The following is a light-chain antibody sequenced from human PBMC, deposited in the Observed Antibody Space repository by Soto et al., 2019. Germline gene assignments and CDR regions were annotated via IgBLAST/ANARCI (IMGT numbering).Light chain of an antibody. CDR3: QNYNSPSCT. V-gene: IGKV1-5*03. CDR2: KAS. Sequence: DIQMTQSPSTLSASVGDRVTITCRASQSISSWLAWYQQRPGKVPRLLIYKASTLESGVPSRFSCSGSGTEFTLTISTLQPDDSATYYCQNYNSPSCTFGQGTRVEI. CDR1: QSISSW. J-gene: IGKJ1*01.